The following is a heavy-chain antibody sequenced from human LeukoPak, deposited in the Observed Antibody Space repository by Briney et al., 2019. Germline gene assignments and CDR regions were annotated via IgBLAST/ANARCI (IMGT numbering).Heavy chain of an antibody. D-gene: IGHD4/OR15-4a*01. CDR2: LNFRGSL. CDR1: GGSITSGDYY. V-gene: IGHV4-39*01. J-gene: IGHJ4*02. CDR3: ATRTYRAHFDH. Sequence: SETLSLTCTVSGGSITSGDYYWNWVRQPPGKGLEWIGNLNFRGSLFYHPSLKSRVTMSADPSQNQFSLRLMSVTAADTAVYYCATRTYRAHFDHWGQGTLVTVSS.